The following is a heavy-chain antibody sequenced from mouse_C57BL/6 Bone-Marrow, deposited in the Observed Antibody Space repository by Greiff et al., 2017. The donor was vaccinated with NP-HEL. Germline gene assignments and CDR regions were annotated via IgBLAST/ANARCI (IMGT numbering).Heavy chain of an antibody. CDR3: ASLTTMDAMDY. V-gene: IGHV4-1*01. D-gene: IGHD1-1*01. J-gene: IGHJ4*01. CDR1: GIDFSRYW. Sequence: EVKLMESGGGLVQPGGSLKLSCAASGIDFSRYWMSWVRRAPGKGLEWIGEINPDSSTINYAPSLKDKFIISRDNAKNTLYLQMSKVRSEDTALYYCASLTTMDAMDYWGQGTSVTVSS. CDR2: INPDSSTI.